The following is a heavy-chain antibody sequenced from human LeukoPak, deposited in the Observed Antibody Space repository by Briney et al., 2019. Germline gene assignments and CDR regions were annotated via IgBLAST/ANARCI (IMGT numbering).Heavy chain of an antibody. V-gene: IGHV4-59*01. Sequence: PSETLSLTCTVSGGSISSYYWSWIRQPPGKGLEWIGYIYYSGSTNYNPSLKSRVTISVDTSKNQFSLKLSSVTAADTAVYYCARRRNCGGDCYSLDYWGQGTPVTVSS. J-gene: IGHJ4*02. CDR2: IYYSGST. D-gene: IGHD2-21*02. CDR3: ARRRNCGGDCYSLDY. CDR1: GGSISSYY.